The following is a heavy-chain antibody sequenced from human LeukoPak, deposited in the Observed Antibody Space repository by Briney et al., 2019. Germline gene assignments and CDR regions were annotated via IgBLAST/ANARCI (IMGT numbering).Heavy chain of an antibody. V-gene: IGHV3-53*01. D-gene: IGHD3-22*01. CDR1: GFTVSSNF. Sequence: GGSLRLSCAASGFTVSSNFMSWVRQAPGKGLEWVSVMYSGGSTYYAGSVKGRFTISRDNSKNTLYLQMNSLRAEDTAVYYCVRSDSSGYYYVYWGQGTLVTVSS. J-gene: IGHJ4*02. CDR2: MYSGGST. CDR3: VRSDSSGYYYVY.